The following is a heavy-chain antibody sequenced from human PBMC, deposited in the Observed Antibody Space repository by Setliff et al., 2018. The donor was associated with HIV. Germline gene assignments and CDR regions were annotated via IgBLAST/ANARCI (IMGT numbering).Heavy chain of an antibody. CDR1: GYSISSGYY. V-gene: IGHV4-38-2*02. D-gene: IGHD6-19*01. CDR3: ARETREAVAGSNYYYYYGLDV. J-gene: IGHJ6*02. Sequence: PSETLSLTCAVSGYSISSGYYWGWIRQPPGKGLQWIGSIFHSGSTYYNPSLKSRVTFSVDTFKNQFSLKLSSVTAADTAVYYCARETREAVAGSNYYYYYGLDVWGQGTTVTVSS. CDR2: IFHSGST.